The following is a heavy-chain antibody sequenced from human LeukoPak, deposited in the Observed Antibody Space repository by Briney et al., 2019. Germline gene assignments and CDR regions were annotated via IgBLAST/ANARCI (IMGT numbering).Heavy chain of an antibody. Sequence: GGSLRLSCAASGFSLSSYWMSWVRLAPGKGLEWVADIEEDGSEKYYVDSVKGRFTISRDNAKNSLSLQMNSLRAEDTAVYYCATVVGASPDYFDYWGQGTLVTVSP. CDR3: ATVVGASPDYFDY. D-gene: IGHD3-10*01. CDR1: GFSLSSYW. J-gene: IGHJ4*02. CDR2: IEEDGSEK. V-gene: IGHV3-7*03.